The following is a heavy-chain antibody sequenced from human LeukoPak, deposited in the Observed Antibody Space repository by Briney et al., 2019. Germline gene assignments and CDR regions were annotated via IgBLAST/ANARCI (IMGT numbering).Heavy chain of an antibody. CDR2: ISTSSSYI. CDR3: ASHIVVVTAIRYYAMDV. CDR1: GFCFGSSD. D-gene: IGHD2-2*01. J-gene: IGHJ6*02. Sequence: PGGSLRLSCAAPGFCFGSSDMNWVPQAPGERLEWVSSISTSSSYIYYADSVKGRFTVSRDNAKNSLYVQMNSLRAEDTAVYYCASHIVVVTAIRYYAMDVWGQGTTVTVSS. V-gene: IGHV3-21*01.